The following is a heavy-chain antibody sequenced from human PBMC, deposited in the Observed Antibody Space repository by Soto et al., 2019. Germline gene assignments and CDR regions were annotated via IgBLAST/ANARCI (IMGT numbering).Heavy chain of an antibody. CDR2: VYYSGST. J-gene: IGHJ4*02. Sequence: SEALALPCSVSGGYRNNYYGSWIRKPPGKGLEYIGYVYYSGSTNYNSSLRSRFTISLDTSKNQFSLKFSSLTAAGTAVYFCARLSILLWPLFDSWGQGTLVTGSS. CDR1: GGYRNNYY. CDR3: ARLSILLWPLFDS. D-gene: IGHD5-18*01. V-gene: IGHV4-59*01.